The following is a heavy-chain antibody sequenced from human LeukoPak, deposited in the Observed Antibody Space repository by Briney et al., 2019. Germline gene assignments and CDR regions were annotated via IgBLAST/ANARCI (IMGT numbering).Heavy chain of an antibody. D-gene: IGHD2-2*01. CDR3: ARDGNVVVPAAMDY. J-gene: IGHJ4*02. Sequence: GGSLRLSCAASGFTFSNYGMHWVRQAPGKGLEWVAVISYDGSDKYYADSVKGRFTISRDNAKNSLYLQMNSLRAEDTAVYYCARDGNVVVPAAMDYWGQGTLVTVSS. V-gene: IGHV3-30*03. CDR1: GFTFSNYG. CDR2: ISYDGSDK.